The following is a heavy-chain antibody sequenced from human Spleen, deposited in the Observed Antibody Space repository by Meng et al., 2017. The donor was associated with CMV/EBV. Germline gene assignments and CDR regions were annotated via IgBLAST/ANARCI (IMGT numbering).Heavy chain of an antibody. D-gene: IGHD2-2*01. V-gene: IGHV3-33*06. Sequence: TFSSYGSHWVRQATGKGLEWVAVIWYDGSNKYYADSVKGRFTISRDNSKNTLHLQMNSLRAEDTAVYYCAKDSGIVVGGHTHNWYFDLWGRGTLVTVSS. CDR2: IWYDGSNK. CDR3: AKDSGIVVGGHTHNWYFDL. J-gene: IGHJ2*01. CDR1: TFSSYG.